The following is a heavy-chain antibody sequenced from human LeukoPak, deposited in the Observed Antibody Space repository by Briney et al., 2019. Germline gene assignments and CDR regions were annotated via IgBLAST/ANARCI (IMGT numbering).Heavy chain of an antibody. Sequence: GASVKVSCKASGYTFTSYGISWVRQAPEQGLEWMGWISAYNGNTSYAQKLQGRVTMTTDTSTSTAYMELRSLRSDDTAVYYCAIARLTRYFDWLSPFDYWGQGTLVTVSS. CDR2: ISAYNGNT. D-gene: IGHD3-9*01. CDR1: GYTFTSYG. V-gene: IGHV1-18*01. CDR3: AIARLTRYFDWLSPFDY. J-gene: IGHJ4*02.